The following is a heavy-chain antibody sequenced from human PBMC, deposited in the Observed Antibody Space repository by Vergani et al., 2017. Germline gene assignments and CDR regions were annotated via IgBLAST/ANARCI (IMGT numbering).Heavy chain of an antibody. CDR3: AIRTTMVRGVLEIARYYFDY. CDR2: IYYSVST. Sequence: QLQLQESGPGLVKPSETLSLTCTVSGGSISSSSYYWGWIRQPPGKGLEWIGCIYYSVSTYYNPSLKSRVTISVDTSKNQFSLKLSSVTAADTAVYYCAIRTTMVRGVLEIARYYFDYWGQGTLVTVSS. CDR1: GGSISSSSYY. V-gene: IGHV4-39*01. J-gene: IGHJ4*02. D-gene: IGHD3-10*01.